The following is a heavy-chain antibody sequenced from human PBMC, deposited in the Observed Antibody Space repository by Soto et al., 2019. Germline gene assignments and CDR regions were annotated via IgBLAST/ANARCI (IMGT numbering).Heavy chain of an antibody. CDR1: GFTFRDYA. V-gene: IGHV3-30*18. J-gene: IGHJ4*02. Sequence: VQLVESGGGVVQPGRSLRLSCAASGFTFRDYAMHWVRQAPGKGLEWVAVVSHDGRNTHYADAVKGRFTISRDSSKNTVSLEMTSLRAEDTAVYYCAKGGRQWLVTSDFNYWGQGALVTVSS. D-gene: IGHD6-19*01. CDR3: AKGGRQWLVTSDFNY. CDR2: VSHDGRNT.